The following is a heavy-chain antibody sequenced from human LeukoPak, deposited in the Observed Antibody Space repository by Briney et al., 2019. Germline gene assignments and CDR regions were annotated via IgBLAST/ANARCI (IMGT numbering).Heavy chain of an antibody. J-gene: IGHJ4*02. Sequence: TASETLSLTCTVSGGSISSYYWSWIRQPPGRGLEWIGNVYYSGSTNYNPSLRSRVTISVDMSENQFSLKLSSVTAADTAVYYCARAYYDIWNGYYYFDYWGQGTLLTVSS. CDR3: ARAYYDIWNGYYYFDY. CDR2: VYYSGST. CDR1: GGSISSYY. D-gene: IGHD3-3*01. V-gene: IGHV4-59*01.